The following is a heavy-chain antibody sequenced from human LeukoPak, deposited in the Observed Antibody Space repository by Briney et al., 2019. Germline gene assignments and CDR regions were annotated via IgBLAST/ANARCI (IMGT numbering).Heavy chain of an antibody. J-gene: IGHJ4*02. D-gene: IGHD3-22*01. V-gene: IGHV3-48*01. CDR3: ARAQYYSDSTGYYYLHY. CDR2: ISSSSSTI. Sequence: PGGSLRLSCVGSGFTFSSYHMNWVRQAPGKGLEWVSYISSSSSTIYCADSVKGRFTISRDNAKNSLYLQTNSLRAEDTAAYYCARAQYYSDSTGYYYLHYWGQGTLVTVSS. CDR1: GFTFSSYH.